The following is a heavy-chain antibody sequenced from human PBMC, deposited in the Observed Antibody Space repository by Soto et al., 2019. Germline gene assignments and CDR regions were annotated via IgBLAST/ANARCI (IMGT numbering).Heavy chain of an antibody. CDR2: IWYDGSNK. Sequence: QVQLVESGGGVVQPGRSLRLSCAASGFTFSSYGMHWVRQAPGKGLEWVAVIWYDGSNKYYADSVKGRFTISRDNSKNTLYLQMNSLRAEDTAVYYCARVGAHCSSTSCYPPDPSVFDYWGQGTLVTVSS. D-gene: IGHD2-2*01. CDR1: GFTFSSYG. CDR3: ARVGAHCSSTSCYPPDPSVFDY. V-gene: IGHV3-33*01. J-gene: IGHJ4*02.